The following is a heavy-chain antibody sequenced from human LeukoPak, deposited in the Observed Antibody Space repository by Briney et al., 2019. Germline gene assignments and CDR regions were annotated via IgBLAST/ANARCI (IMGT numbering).Heavy chain of an antibody. V-gene: IGHV1-8*01. J-gene: IGHJ6*03. Sequence: ASVKVSCKASGYTFTSYDINWVRQATGQGLEWMGCMNPNSGNTGYAQKFQGRVTMTRNTSISTAYMELSSLRSGDTAVYYCARGPRGDSYYYYMDVWGKGTTVTVSS. D-gene: IGHD2-21*02. CDR2: MNPNSGNT. CDR1: GYTFTSYD. CDR3: ARGPRGDSYYYYMDV.